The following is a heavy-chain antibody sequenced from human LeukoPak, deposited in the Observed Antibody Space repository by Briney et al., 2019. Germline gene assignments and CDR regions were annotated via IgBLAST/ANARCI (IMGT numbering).Heavy chain of an antibody. CDR3: ARATVTMVRGVNDY. D-gene: IGHD3-10*01. Sequence: ASVKVSCKASGYTFTSYGISWVRQAPGQGLEWMGWISAYNGNTNYAQKLQGRVTMTTDTYTSTAYMELRSMRSDDTAVYYCARATVTMVRGVNDYWAREPWSPSPQ. CDR1: GYTFTSYG. V-gene: IGHV1-18*01. CDR2: ISAYNGNT. J-gene: IGHJ4*02.